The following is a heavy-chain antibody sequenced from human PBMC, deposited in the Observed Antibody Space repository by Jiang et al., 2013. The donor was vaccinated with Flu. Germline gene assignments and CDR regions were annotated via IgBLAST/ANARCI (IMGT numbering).Heavy chain of an antibody. CDR2: IWSDGSDT. CDR3: ARETHRAGWGLDPPDY. Sequence: QLLESGGGVVQPGRSLRLSCAASGFTFSGYGMHWVRLAPGTGLEWVAVIWSDGSDTYYADFVKGRFTISRDNYKNNLYLQMNSLRVEDTAVYYCARETHRAGWGLDPPDYWGQGTLVTVSS. J-gene: IGHJ4*02. CDR1: GFTFSGYG. V-gene: IGHV3-33*01. D-gene: IGHD6-19*01.